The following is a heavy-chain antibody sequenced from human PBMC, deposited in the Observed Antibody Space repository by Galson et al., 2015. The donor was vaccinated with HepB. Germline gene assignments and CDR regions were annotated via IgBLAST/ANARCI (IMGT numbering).Heavy chain of an antibody. J-gene: IGHJ4*02. D-gene: IGHD6-19*01. Sequence: SLRLSCAASGFTFSSYWMSWVRQAPGKGLEWVANIKQDGSEKYYVDSVKGRFTISRDNAKNSLYLQMNSLRAEDTAVYYCARRLPRGWAEYVDYWGQGTLVTVSS. CDR3: ARRLPRGWAEYVDY. CDR1: GFTFSSYW. V-gene: IGHV3-7*03. CDR2: IKQDGSEK.